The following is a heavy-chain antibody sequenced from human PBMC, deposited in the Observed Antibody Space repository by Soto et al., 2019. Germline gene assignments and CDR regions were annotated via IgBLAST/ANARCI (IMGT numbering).Heavy chain of an antibody. CDR1: GGTFSSYA. CDR2: IIHIFGTA. Sequence: QVQLVQSGAEVKKPGSSVKVSCKASGGTFSSYAISWVRQAPGQGLEWMGGIIHIFGTANYAQKFQGRVTITADESTSTAYMELSSLRSEDTAVYYCARGGYGSGSPTSGGMDVWGQGTTVTVSS. CDR3: ARGGYGSGSPTSGGMDV. D-gene: IGHD3-10*01. V-gene: IGHV1-69*01. J-gene: IGHJ6*02.